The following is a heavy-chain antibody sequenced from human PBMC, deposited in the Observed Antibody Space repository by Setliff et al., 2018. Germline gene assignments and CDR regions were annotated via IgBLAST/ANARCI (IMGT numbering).Heavy chain of an antibody. V-gene: IGHV3-15*01. D-gene: IGHD5-12*01. CDR3: TTDPVGNSGFDV. J-gene: IGHJ3*01. CDR2: IKFISQGGTT. Sequence: GGSLRLSCVASGFTFSNAWMSWVRQAPGKGLEWVGRIKFISQGGTTDYAAPVEDRLTISRDDSKNTLYLQMNDLKTEDTAVYFCTTDPVGNSGFDVWGQGTMVTVSS. CDR1: GFTFSNAW.